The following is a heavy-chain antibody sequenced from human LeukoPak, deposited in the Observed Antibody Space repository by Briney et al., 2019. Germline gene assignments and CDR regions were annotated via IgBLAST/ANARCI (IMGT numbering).Heavy chain of an antibody. J-gene: IGHJ4*02. D-gene: IGHD3-10*01. CDR2: INPSGGST. V-gene: IGHV1-46*03. CDR1: GYTFTSYY. Sequence: ASVKVSCKASGYTFTSYYMHWVRQAPGQGLEWMGIINPSGGSTSYAQKFQGRVTMTRDTSTSTVYMELSRLRSDDTAVYYCACQLVTMVRGVIGSDYWGQGTLVTVSS. CDR3: ACQLVTMVRGVIGSDY.